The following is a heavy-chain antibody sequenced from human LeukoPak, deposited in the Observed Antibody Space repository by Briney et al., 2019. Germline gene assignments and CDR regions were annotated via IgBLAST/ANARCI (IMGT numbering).Heavy chain of an antibody. CDR1: GYSFTSYW. D-gene: IGHD3-22*01. Sequence: GESLKISCKGSGYSFTSYWIGWVRQMPGKGLEWMGIIYPGDSDTRYSPSFQGQVTISADESISTAYLQWSSLKASDTAMYYCARLGSDYYDSPDIWGQGTMVTVSS. J-gene: IGHJ3*02. V-gene: IGHV5-51*01. CDR2: IYPGDSDT. CDR3: ARLGSDYYDSPDI.